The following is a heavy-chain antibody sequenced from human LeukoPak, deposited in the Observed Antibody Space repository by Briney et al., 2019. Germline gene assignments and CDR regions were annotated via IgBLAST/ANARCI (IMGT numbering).Heavy chain of an antibody. J-gene: IGHJ4*02. V-gene: IGHV1-18*01. Sequence: GASVKVSCKASGYIFVSYYISWVRQAPGQGLEWMGSISGYNGHTSYAQKLQGRVTMTTDTSTSTAYMELRSLRSDDTAVYYCARDFWRYYDFWSGYWSHWGQGTLVTVSS. D-gene: IGHD3-3*01. CDR2: ISGYNGHT. CDR1: GYIFVSYY. CDR3: ARDFWRYYDFWSGYWSH.